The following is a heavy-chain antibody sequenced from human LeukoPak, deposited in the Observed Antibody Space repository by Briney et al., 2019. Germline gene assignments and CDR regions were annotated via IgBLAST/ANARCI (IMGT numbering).Heavy chain of an antibody. Sequence: SVKVSCKASGGTFSSYAISWVRQAPGQGLEWMGGIIPIFGTANYAQKFQGRVTITADESTCTAYMELSSLRSEDTAVYYCASLGARLSPYYFDYWGQGTLVTVSS. CDR2: IIPIFGTA. V-gene: IGHV1-69*13. J-gene: IGHJ4*02. CDR1: GGTFSSYA. D-gene: IGHD6-6*01. CDR3: ASLGARLSPYYFDY.